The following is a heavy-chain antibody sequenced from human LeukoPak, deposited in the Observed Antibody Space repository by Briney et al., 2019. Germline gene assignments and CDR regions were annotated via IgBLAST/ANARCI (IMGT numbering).Heavy chain of an antibody. CDR1: GFTFSDHY. D-gene: IGHD3-22*01. J-gene: IGHJ4*02. V-gene: IGHV4-34*01. CDR2: INHSGST. Sequence: GSLRLSCAASGFTFSDHYMDWVRQPPGKGLEWIGEINHSGSTNYNPSLKSRVTISVDTSKDQFSLKLSSVTAADTAVYYCARPYYDSSGYAYYFDYWGQGTLVTVSS. CDR3: ARPYYDSSGYAYYFDY.